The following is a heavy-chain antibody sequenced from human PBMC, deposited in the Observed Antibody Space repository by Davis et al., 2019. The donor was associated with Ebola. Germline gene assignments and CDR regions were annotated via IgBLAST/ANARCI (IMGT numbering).Heavy chain of an antibody. D-gene: IGHD3-16*01. V-gene: IGHV4-61*09. J-gene: IGHJ6*02. CDR3: ARDTAGGGVWVPYYYYYYGMDV. CDR2: IYTSGST. Sequence: PSETLSLTCTVSGGSISSGSYYWSWIRQPAGKGLEWIGHIYTSGSTNYNPSLKSRVTMSVDTSKNQFSLKLSSVTAADTAVYYCARDTAGGGVWVPYYYYYYGMDVWGQGTTVTVSS. CDR1: GGSISSGSYY.